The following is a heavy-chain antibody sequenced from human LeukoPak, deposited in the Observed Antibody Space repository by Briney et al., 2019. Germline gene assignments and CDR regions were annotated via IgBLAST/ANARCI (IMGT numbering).Heavy chain of an antibody. CDR3: TRGGDGGSLDS. Sequence: PGGSLRLSCAASGFTFSNFWMLWVRQAPGKGLVRMSRINNDGSSTIYADSVKGRFTISRDNAKNTLYLQMNSLRADDTAVYYCTRGGDGGSLDSWGQGTLVTVSS. D-gene: IGHD3-10*01. CDR1: GFTFSNFW. J-gene: IGHJ4*02. CDR2: INNDGSST. V-gene: IGHV3-74*01.